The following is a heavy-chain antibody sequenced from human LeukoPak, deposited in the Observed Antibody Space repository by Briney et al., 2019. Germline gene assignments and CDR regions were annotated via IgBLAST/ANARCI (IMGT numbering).Heavy chain of an antibody. CDR3: ARTKHPNCSGGSCYSTRFDP. Sequence: ASVKVSCTASGYTFTSYYMHWVRQAPGQGLEWMGIINPSGGSTSYAQKFQGRVTITRDTSASTAYMELSSLRSEDTAVYYCARTKHPNCSGGSCYSTRFDPWGQGTLVTVSS. D-gene: IGHD2-15*01. CDR1: GYTFTSYY. V-gene: IGHV1-46*01. J-gene: IGHJ5*02. CDR2: INPSGGST.